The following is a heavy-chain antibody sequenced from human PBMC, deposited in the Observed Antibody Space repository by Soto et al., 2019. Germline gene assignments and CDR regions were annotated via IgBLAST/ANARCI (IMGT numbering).Heavy chain of an antibody. V-gene: IGHV3-30*03. CDR3: TGEVASGY. CDR1: GFTASSYG. D-gene: IGHD2-8*02. J-gene: IGHJ4*02. Sequence: QVQLEESGGGVVQPGRSLRLSCAVSGFTASSYGMHWVRQAPGKGLEWVAVISRDGRTTFYADSVKGRFTISKDNSRNTLFLEMNSLRDDDMAVYYCTGEVASGYWGQGTLVTVSS. CDR2: ISRDGRTT.